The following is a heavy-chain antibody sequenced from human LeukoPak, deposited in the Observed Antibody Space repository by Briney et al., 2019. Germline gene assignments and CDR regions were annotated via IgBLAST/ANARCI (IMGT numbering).Heavy chain of an antibody. Sequence: ASVMVSCKGSGYTFTGYYIHWVRQAPGQGLELMGLNKPNSGDTRYAQKFQDRVTMTRDTSISTVYMELSGLRSDDTAVYYCARYCTTATCSEGDVYWGQGTLVTVSS. J-gene: IGHJ4*02. CDR3: ARYCTTATCSEGDVY. V-gene: IGHV1-2*02. CDR2: NKPNSGDT. D-gene: IGHD2-2*01. CDR1: GYTFTGYY.